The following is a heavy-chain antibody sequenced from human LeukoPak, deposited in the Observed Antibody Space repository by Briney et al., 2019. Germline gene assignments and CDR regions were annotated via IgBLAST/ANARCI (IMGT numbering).Heavy chain of an antibody. CDR3: AKDLGGIAAAGANWFDP. Sequence: GGSLRLSCAASGFTLSNYDMSWVRQAPGKGLEWVSGISWNSGSIGYADSVKGRFTISRDNAKNSLYLQMNSLRAEDTALYYCAKDLGGIAAAGANWFDPWGQGTLVTVSS. CDR2: ISWNSGSI. V-gene: IGHV3-9*01. CDR1: GFTLSNYD. J-gene: IGHJ5*02. D-gene: IGHD6-13*01.